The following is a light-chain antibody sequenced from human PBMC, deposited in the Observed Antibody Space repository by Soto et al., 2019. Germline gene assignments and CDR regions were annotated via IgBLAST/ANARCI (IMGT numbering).Light chain of an antibody. CDR2: AAS. J-gene: IGKJ5*01. V-gene: IGKV1-39*01. CDR1: QSISSY. CDR3: QQSYSTPRIT. Sequence: DIQITQSPSSLSASVGDRVPMTGRASQSISSYLNWYRQKPGKAPKLLIYAASSLQSGVPSRFSGSGSGTDFTLTISSLQPEDFATYYCQQSYSTPRITFGQGTRLEI.